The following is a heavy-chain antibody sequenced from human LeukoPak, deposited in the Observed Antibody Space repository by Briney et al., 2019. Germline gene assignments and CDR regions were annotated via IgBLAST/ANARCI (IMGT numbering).Heavy chain of an antibody. Sequence: ASVKVSCKASGYTFTGYYIHWVRQAPGQGLEWMGWNNPNSGGTFYAQKFQDRVSMTRDTSISTAYMELNRLTSDDTAVYYCARYGTATTDFDYWGQGTLVTVSS. CDR1: GYTFTGYY. V-gene: IGHV1-2*02. J-gene: IGHJ4*02. CDR2: NNPNSGGT. CDR3: ARYGTATTDFDY. D-gene: IGHD4-17*01.